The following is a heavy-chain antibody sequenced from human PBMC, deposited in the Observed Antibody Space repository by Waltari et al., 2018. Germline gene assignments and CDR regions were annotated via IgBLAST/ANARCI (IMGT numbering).Heavy chain of an antibody. V-gene: IGHV5-51*01. Sequence: EVQLVQSGAEVKQPGESLTISCKGSGYSFTSYWIGWVRQLPGKGLEWWWIINPGDSGTRDGPSFQGQVTMSADKSISTAYLQWGSLKASDTAMYYCARHRGYSSGWAPFDYWGQGTLVTVSS. D-gene: IGHD6-19*01. CDR1: GYSFTSYW. CDR2: INPGDSGT. CDR3: ARHRGYSSGWAPFDY. J-gene: IGHJ4*02.